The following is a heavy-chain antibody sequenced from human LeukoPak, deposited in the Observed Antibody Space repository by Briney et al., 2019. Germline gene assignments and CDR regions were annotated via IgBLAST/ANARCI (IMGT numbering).Heavy chain of an antibody. CDR1: EFTFSSYA. CDR2: ISGSGVSGICGSA. Sequence: GGXLRLSCVAYEFTFSSYAMSWVRQAPGKGLEWVSGISGSGVSGICGSANYADSVKGRFTISRDNSKNTLYLQMNSLRVEDTAVYYCAKFVTNAVDYWGQGTLVAVYS. CDR3: AKFVTNAVDY. J-gene: IGHJ4*02. V-gene: IGHV3-23*01. D-gene: IGHD4-17*01.